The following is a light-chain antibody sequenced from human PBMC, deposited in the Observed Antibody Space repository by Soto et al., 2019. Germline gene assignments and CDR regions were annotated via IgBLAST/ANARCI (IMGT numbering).Light chain of an antibody. V-gene: IGKV1-33*01. CDR1: QDIVNS. CDR3: QHYDSLPPT. J-gene: IGKJ3*01. CDR2: AAS. Sequence: DIQMTQSPSSLSAFVGDRVTITCQASQDIVNSLYWYHQKPGKAPKLLFYAASSLETGVPSKFSGSGSGTDFTFNISSLQPEDVATYYCQHYDSLPPTFGPGTKVDIK.